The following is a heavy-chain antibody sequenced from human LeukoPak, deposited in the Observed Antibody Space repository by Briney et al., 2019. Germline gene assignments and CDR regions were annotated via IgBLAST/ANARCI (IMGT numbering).Heavy chain of an antibody. Sequence: SQTLSLTCTVSGASITNSYWNWVRQLPGKGLEWIGYIYSSGNTNYNPSLKSGATISLTVSKNQFSLKLTSVTAAHPPVYYCANSYDGKIVPFDNWGQGALVAVSS. D-gene: IGHD4-23*01. V-gene: IGHV4-4*09. J-gene: IGHJ4*02. CDR1: GASITNSY. CDR3: ANSYDGKIVPFDN. CDR2: IYSSGNT.